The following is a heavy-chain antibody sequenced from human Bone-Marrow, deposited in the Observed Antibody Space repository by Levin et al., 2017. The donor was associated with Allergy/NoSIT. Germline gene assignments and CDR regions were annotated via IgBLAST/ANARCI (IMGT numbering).Heavy chain of an antibody. V-gene: IGHV1-69*01. CDR3: ARGEIGRSRLFDY. J-gene: IGHJ4*02. CDR1: GGTFSTYT. D-gene: IGHD6-19*01. Sequence: KISCKASGGTFSTYTISWVRQAPGQGLEWMGGIMPIIGTANYAQKFQGRVTINADESTSTAYMELSSLRSEDTAVYYCARGEIGRSRLFDYWGQGTLVTVSS. CDR2: IMPIIGTA.